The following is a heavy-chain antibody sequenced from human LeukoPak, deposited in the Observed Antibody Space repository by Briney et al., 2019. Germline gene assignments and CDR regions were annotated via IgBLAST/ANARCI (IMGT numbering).Heavy chain of an antibody. V-gene: IGHV3-21*01. CDR2: ISSAGTYI. CDR3: ARGIVGPTSRFDP. Sequence: GGSLRLSCAASGFTFGTYAMNWVRQAPGKGLEWVSSISSAGTYIYYADSVKGRFTISRDNAKNSLYLQMNSLTAEDTAVYYCARGIVGPTSRFDPWGQGTLVTVSS. CDR1: GFTFGTYA. J-gene: IGHJ5*02. D-gene: IGHD1-26*01.